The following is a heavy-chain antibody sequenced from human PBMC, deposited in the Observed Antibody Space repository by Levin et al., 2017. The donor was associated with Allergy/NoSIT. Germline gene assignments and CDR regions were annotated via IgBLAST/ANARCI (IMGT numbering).Heavy chain of an antibody. Sequence: KISCKASGYTFTGYYMHWVRQAPGQGLEWMGRINPNSGGTNYAQKVQGRVTMTRDTSISTAYMELSRLRSDDTAVYYCARAHYYGSGSYYSYYYYMDVWGKGTTVTVSS. CDR3: ARAHYYGSGSYYSYYYYMDV. CDR1: GYTFTGYY. D-gene: IGHD3-10*01. J-gene: IGHJ6*03. CDR2: INPNSGGT. V-gene: IGHV1-2*06.